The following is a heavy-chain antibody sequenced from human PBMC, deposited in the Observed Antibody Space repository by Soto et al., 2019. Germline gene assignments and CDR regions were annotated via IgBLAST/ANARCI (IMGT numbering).Heavy chain of an antibody. CDR2: ISWNSGSI. J-gene: IGHJ3*02. D-gene: IGHD3-3*01. V-gene: IGHV3-9*01. CDR1: GFTFDDYA. CDR3: AKGTYYDFWSALSGAFDI. Sequence: GGSLRLSCAASGFTFDDYAMHWVRQAPGKGLEWVSGISWNSGSIGYADSVKGRFTISRDNAKNSLYLQMNSLRAEDTALYYCAKGTYYDFWSALSGAFDIWGQGTMVTVSS.